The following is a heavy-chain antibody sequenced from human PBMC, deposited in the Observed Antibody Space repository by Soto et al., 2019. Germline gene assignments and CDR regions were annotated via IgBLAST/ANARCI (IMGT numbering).Heavy chain of an antibody. D-gene: IGHD6-6*01. CDR1: GGSISSYY. V-gene: IGHV4-59*01. CDR3: ARGYSSSSGGWFDP. J-gene: IGHJ5*02. CDR2: IYYSGST. Sequence: SEPLYLTCTVSGGSISSYYWSWIRQPPGKGLEWIGYIYYSGSTNYNPSLKSRVTISVDTSKNQFSLKLSSVTAADTAVYYCARGYSSSSGGWFDPWGQGTLVTVSS.